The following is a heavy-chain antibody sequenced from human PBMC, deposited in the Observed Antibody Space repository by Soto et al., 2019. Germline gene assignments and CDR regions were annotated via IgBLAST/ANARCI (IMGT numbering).Heavy chain of an antibody. CDR2: ISWNSGSI. Sequence: EVQLVESGGGLVQPGRSLRLSCAASGFTFDDYAMQWVRQAPGKGLVWVSGISWNSGSIGYADSVKGRFTISRDNAKNSLYLQMNCLRAEDTALYYCANALYYDSSGYLDYWGQGTLVTVSS. D-gene: IGHD3-22*01. J-gene: IGHJ4*02. CDR3: ANALYYDSSGYLDY. V-gene: IGHV3-9*01. CDR1: GFTFDDYA.